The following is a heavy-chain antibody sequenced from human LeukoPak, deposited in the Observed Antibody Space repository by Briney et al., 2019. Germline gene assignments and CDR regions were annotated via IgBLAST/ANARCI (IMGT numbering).Heavy chain of an antibody. D-gene: IGHD3-3*01. CDR1: GFTFSTYR. V-gene: IGHV3-7*01. CDR2: INPDGTKT. Sequence: GGSLRLSCAASGFTFSTYRMNWVRQAPGKGLEWVANINPDGTKTTYVDSVEGRFAISRDNAKNSVFLLMTSLRAEDTAMYYCATAPASVDSSWGQGTLVAVSS. CDR3: ATAPASVDSS. J-gene: IGHJ5*02.